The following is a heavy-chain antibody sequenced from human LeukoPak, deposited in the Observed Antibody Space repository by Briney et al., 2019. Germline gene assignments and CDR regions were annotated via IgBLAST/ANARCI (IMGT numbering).Heavy chain of an antibody. CDR1: GFTFSSHA. CDR2: ISISGDTT. D-gene: IGHD4-17*01. J-gene: IGHJ4*02. CDR3: ANEIRPNDY. Sequence: GGSLRLSCGASGFTFSSHAMTWVRQAPGKGLEWVSAISISGDTTYYADAVKGRFTIPRDNSKNTVYLQMNSLRAEDTAVYYCANEIRPNDYWGQGTLVTVSS. V-gene: IGHV3-23*01.